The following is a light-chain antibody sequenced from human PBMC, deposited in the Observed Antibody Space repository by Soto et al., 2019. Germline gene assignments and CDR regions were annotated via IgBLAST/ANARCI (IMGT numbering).Light chain of an antibody. CDR1: QSVSSR. Sequence: IVLTESPCTLSLSPGERATLSCRASQSVSSRLALYQHKLGQAPRLLIYGASTRATGIPDRFSGSGSGTDFTLTISRLEPEDFAVFYCQQYGSSPQTFGQGTKV. J-gene: IGKJ1*01. CDR2: GAS. CDR3: QQYGSSPQT. V-gene: IGKV3-20*01.